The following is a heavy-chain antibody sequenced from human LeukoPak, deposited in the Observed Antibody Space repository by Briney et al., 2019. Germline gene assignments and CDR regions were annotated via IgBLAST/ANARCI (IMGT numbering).Heavy chain of an antibody. D-gene: IGHD6-13*01. J-gene: IGHJ6*04. Sequence: PGGSLRLSCAASGFTFSSYEMNWVRQAPGKGLEWVSYISSSGSTIYYADSVKGRFTISRDNAKNSLYLQMNSLRAEDTAVYYCASSERIAAARPMDVWGKGTTVTISS. CDR3: ASSERIAAARPMDV. V-gene: IGHV3-48*03. CDR1: GFTFSSYE. CDR2: ISSSGSTI.